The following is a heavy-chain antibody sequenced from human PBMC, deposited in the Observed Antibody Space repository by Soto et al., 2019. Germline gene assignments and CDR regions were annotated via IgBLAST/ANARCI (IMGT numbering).Heavy chain of an antibody. Sequence: SETLSLTCAVYGGSFSGYYWSWIRQPPGKGLEWIGEINHSGSTNYNPSLKSRVTISVDTSKNQFSLKLSSVTAADTAVYYCARDRRRVASRSDFYMDVWGKGTTVTVSS. J-gene: IGHJ6*03. V-gene: IGHV4-34*01. D-gene: IGHD2-2*01. CDR2: INHSGST. CDR1: GGSFSGYY. CDR3: ARDRRRVASRSDFYMDV.